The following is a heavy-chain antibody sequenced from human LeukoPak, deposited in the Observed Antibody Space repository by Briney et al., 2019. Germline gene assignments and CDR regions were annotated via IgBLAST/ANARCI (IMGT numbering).Heavy chain of an antibody. V-gene: IGHV4-61*01. CDR1: GYSISSGYY. CDR3: ARDRSFFDY. CDR2: IYYSGST. J-gene: IGHJ4*02. Sequence: SETLSLTCAVSGYSISSGYYWGWIRQPPGKGLEWIGYIYYSGSTNYNPSLKSRVTISVDTSKNQFSLKLSSVTAADTAVYYCARDRSFFDYWGQGTLVTVSS.